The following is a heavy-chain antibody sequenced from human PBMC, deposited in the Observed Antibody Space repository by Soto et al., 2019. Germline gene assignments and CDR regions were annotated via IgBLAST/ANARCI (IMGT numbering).Heavy chain of an antibody. Sequence: GGSLRLSCAVSGLDVSGNYMTWVRQAPGKGLEWVSSVSKSDYTYYSESVKGRFTISRDNARNSVSLQMDNLRAEDTAVYYCTREDSIIIPAVADFWGQGTLVTVSS. CDR1: GLDVSGNY. J-gene: IGHJ4*02. D-gene: IGHD6-19*01. CDR3: TREDSIIIPAVADF. V-gene: IGHV3-21*01. CDR2: VSKSDYT.